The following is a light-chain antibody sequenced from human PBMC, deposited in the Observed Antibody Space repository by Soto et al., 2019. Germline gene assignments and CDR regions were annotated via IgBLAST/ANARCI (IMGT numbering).Light chain of an antibody. CDR1: QSVSSSY. J-gene: IGKJ5*01. CDR2: GAS. Sequence: EIVLTQSPGTLSLSPGDRATLSCRASQSVSSSYLAWYQQKPGQAPGLLIYGASSRATGIPDRFSGSVSGTDFTLTISRLEPEDFAVYYGHQRQYWPPITFGQGTRLEIK. V-gene: IGKV3D-20*02. CDR3: HQRQYWPPIT.